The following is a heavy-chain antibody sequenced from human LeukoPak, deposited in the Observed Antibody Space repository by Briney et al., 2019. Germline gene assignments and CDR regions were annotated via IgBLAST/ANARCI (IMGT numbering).Heavy chain of an antibody. CDR1: GFTFSSYS. CDR3: TRVLVRTLWWFDP. V-gene: IGHV3-48*02. D-gene: IGHD2/OR15-2a*01. CDR2: ISSSSSTI. J-gene: IGHJ5*02. Sequence: TGGSLRLSCAASGFTFSSYSMNWVRQAPGKGLEWVSYISSSSSTIYYAASVKGRFTISRDNAKNSLYLQVNSLRDDDTAVYYCTRVLVRTLWWFDPWGQGTLVTVSS.